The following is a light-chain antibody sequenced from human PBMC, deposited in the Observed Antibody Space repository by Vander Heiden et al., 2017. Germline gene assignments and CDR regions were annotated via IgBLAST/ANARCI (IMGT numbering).Light chain of an antibody. CDR1: QSVLYSSNNKNY. CDR3: QQYYSTPRT. Sequence: DIVMTQSPDSLAVSLGERANINCKSSQSVLYSSNNKNYLAWYQQKPGQPPKLLIYWASTREPGVPDRFSGSGSGTDFTLTISSLQAEDVAVYYCQQYYSTPRTFGQGTKVEIK. V-gene: IGKV4-1*01. CDR2: WAS. J-gene: IGKJ1*01.